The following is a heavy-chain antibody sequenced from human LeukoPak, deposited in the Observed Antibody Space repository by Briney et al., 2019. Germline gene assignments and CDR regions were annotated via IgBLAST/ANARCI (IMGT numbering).Heavy chain of an antibody. CDR1: GGSFSGYY. D-gene: IGHD6-19*01. J-gene: IGHJ5*02. CDR3: ARWYGSGFNWFDP. Sequence: SETLSLTCAVYGGSFSGYYWTWIRQPPGKGLEWIGQINHSGSTDYNPPLKSRATISVDTSKNQFSLRLNSVTAADTAVYYCARWYGSGFNWFDPWGQGILVTVSS. V-gene: IGHV4-34*01. CDR2: INHSGST.